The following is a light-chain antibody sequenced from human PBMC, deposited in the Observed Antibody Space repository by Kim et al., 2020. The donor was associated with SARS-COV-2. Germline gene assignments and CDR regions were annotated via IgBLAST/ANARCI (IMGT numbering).Light chain of an antibody. CDR1: HSISNW. V-gene: IGKV1-5*03. Sequence: DIQMTQSPSTLSASVGDRVTITCRASHSISNWLARYQQKPGKAPKLLIYKASSLKSGVPSRFSGSGSGGSGTEFTLTISSLQPDDFATYYCQQYNTYWTFGQGTKVDIK. J-gene: IGKJ1*01. CDR3: QQYNTYWT. CDR2: KAS.